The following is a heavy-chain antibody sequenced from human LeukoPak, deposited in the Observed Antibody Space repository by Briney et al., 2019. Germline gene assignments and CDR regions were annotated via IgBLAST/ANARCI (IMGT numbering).Heavy chain of an antibody. CDR2: IYATVTT. V-gene: IGHV4-4*07. J-gene: IGHJ1*01. CDR3: AREGGGSNRCLD. CDR1: GGSISGYF. Sequence: PSETLSLTCTVSGGSISGYFWSSIRQPAGKGLECIGRIYATVTTNYNPSLKSRVTMSVDTSKNQFSLNLTSVTAADTAVYYCAREGGGSNRCLDWGQGTLVTVSS. D-gene: IGHD3-16*02.